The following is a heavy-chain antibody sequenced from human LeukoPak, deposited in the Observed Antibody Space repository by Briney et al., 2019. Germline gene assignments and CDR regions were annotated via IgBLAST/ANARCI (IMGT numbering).Heavy chain of an antibody. CDR2: INPNSGGT. J-gene: IGHJ4*02. CDR3: ARYYYDSSGYYSRPQFYYFDH. Sequence: GASVKVSCTASGYTFTGYYMHWVRQAPGQGLEWMGWINPNSGGTNYAQKFQGRVTMTRDTSISTAYMELSRLRSDDTAVYYCARYYYDSSGYYSRPQFYYFDHWGQGTLVTVSS. D-gene: IGHD3-22*01. V-gene: IGHV1-2*02. CDR1: GYTFTGYY.